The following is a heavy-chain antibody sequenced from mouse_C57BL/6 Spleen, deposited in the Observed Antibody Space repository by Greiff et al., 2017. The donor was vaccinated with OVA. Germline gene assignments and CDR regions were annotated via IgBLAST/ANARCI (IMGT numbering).Heavy chain of an antibody. J-gene: IGHJ4*01. CDR3: AKRYYGSGGYAMDY. D-gene: IGHD1-1*01. CDR2: IWRGGST. V-gene: IGHV2-5*01. CDR1: GFSLTSYG. Sequence: QVQLKESGPGLVQPSQSLSITCTVSGFSLTSYGVHWVRQSPGKGLEWLGVIWRGGSTDYNAAFMSRLSITKDNSKSQVFFKMNSLQADDTAIYYCAKRYYGSGGYAMDYWGQGTSVTVSS.